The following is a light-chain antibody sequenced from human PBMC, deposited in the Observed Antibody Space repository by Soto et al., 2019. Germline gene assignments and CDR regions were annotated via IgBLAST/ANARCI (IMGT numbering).Light chain of an antibody. Sequence: QSVLTQPPSASGSPGQSVTISCTGTSSDVGGYNYVSWYQQHPGKAPKLMIYEVNKRPSGVPDRFSGSKSGNTASLTVSGLQAEDEADYYCSSYAGSNDLIFGGGTKLPS. CDR3: SSYAGSNDLI. CDR1: SSDVGGYNY. V-gene: IGLV2-8*01. CDR2: EVN. J-gene: IGLJ2*01.